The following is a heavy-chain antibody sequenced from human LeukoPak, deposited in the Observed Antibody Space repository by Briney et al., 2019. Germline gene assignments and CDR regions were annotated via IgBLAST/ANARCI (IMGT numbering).Heavy chain of an antibody. CDR2: ISYDGSNK. CDR3: AKDRAGYCSGGSCYRSDY. Sequence: GGSLRLSCAASGFTFISYGMHWVRQAPGKGLEWVAVISYDGSNKYYADSVKGRFTISRDNSKNTLYLQMNSLRAEDTAVYYCAKDRAGYCSGGSCYRSDYWGQGTLVTVSS. CDR1: GFTFISYG. D-gene: IGHD2-15*01. J-gene: IGHJ4*02. V-gene: IGHV3-30*18.